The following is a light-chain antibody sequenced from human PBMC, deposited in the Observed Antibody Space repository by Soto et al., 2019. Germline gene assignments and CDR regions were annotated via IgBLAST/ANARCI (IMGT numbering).Light chain of an antibody. CDR2: DVS. CDR1: SSDVGGYNY. V-gene: IGLV2-14*01. CDR3: RSYTSTSTVV. J-gene: IGLJ3*02. Sequence: QSALTQPASVSGSPGQSITISCTGTSSDVGGYNYVSWYQQHPGKAPKLMIYDVSNRPSGVSNRFSGSKSANTASITISGLQDEDEDDYSCRSYTSTSTVVFGGGTKLTVL.